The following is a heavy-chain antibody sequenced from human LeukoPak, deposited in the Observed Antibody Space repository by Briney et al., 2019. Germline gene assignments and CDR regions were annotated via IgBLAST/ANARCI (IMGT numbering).Heavy chain of an antibody. J-gene: IGHJ4*02. CDR1: GFTVITND. CDR2: LYSDGNT. D-gene: IGHD1-14*01. V-gene: IGHV3-53*01. Sequence: QAGGSLRLSCAASGFTVITNDMTWVRQAPGKALEWVSVLYSDGNTKYADSVQGRFTISRDNSKNTLYLEMNSLSPDDTAVYYCARGVEPLAANTLAYWGQGTLVTVSS. CDR3: ARGVEPLAANTLAY.